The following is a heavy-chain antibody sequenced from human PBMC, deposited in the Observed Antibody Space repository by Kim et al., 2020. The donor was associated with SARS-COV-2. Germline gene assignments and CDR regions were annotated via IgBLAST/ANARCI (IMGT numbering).Heavy chain of an antibody. V-gene: IGHV3-11*04. D-gene: IGHD2-21*02. CDR3: ARANCGGDCYYEVDY. Sequence: SVHSRFTHTRGTPKNSLYLQMNSLRAEDTAVYYCARANCGGDCYYEVDYWGQGTLVTVSS. J-gene: IGHJ4*02.